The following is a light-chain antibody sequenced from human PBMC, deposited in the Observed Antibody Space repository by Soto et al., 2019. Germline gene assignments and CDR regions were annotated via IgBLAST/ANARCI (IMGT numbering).Light chain of an antibody. J-gene: IGLJ1*01. CDR1: SNDVGDFNY. CDR3: TSYVSDDYFV. CDR2: DVN. Sequence: QSALTQPPSASGSPGQSVTISCTGTSNDVGDFNYVSWYQQHPGKVPKLLIYDVNNRPSGVPDRCSGSKSGDTASLTVSGLPADDEDDYYCTSYVSDDYFVFGTVTKVTVL. V-gene: IGLV2-8*01.